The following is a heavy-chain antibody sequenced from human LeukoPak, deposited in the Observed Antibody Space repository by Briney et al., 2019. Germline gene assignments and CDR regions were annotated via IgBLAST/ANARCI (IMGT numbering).Heavy chain of an antibody. CDR2: ISSSSSYI. J-gene: IGHJ6*03. D-gene: IGHD6-19*01. CDR1: GFTFSSYS. Sequence: GGSLRLSCAASGFTFSSYSMNWVRQAPGKGLEWVSSISSSSSYIYYADSVKGRFTISRDNSKNTLYLQMNSLRAEDTAVYYCAKKTAYSSGWYLGGDYYYYYYMDVWGKGTTVTISS. CDR3: AKKTAYSSGWYLGGDYYYYYYMDV. V-gene: IGHV3-21*04.